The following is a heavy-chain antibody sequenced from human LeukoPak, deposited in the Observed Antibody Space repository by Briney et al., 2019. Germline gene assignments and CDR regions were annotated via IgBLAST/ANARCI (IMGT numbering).Heavy chain of an antibody. J-gene: IGHJ3*02. Sequence: SETLSLTCTVSGYSISSGYYWGWIRQPPGKGLEWIGSIYHSGSTYYNPSLKSRVTISVDTSKNQFSLKLSSVTAADTAVYYCARYGDYKNAFDIWGQGTMVTVSS. V-gene: IGHV4-38-2*02. CDR1: GYSISSGYY. D-gene: IGHD4-17*01. CDR3: ARYGDYKNAFDI. CDR2: IYHSGST.